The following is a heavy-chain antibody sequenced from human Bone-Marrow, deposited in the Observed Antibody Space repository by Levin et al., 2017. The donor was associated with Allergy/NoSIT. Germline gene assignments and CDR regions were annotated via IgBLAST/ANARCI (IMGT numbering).Heavy chain of an antibody. CDR3: VKDRAMIGIGSLDI. J-gene: IGHJ3*02. Sequence: AGGSLRLSCAASGFTFDDYAMYWVRQVPGKGLEWVSSINWNSGRIDYADSVKGRFTISRDNAKNSLYLQMNSLRIEDTALYHCVKDRAMIGIGSLDIWGQGTMVSVSS. CDR2: INWNSGRI. V-gene: IGHV3-9*01. CDR1: GFTFDDYA. D-gene: IGHD5-12*01.